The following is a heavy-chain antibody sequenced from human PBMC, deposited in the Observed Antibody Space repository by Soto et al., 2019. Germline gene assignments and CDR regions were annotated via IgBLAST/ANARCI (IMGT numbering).Heavy chain of an antibody. CDR2: IIPIFATT. CDR1: GGTYSSYA. Sequence: SVKVSCKASGGTYSSYAISWVRQAPGQGLEWMGNIIPIFATTTYAQKFQGRVMITAHESTSTAYMDLSSLRFEDTAVYYCARLTLRLGESSKERVFENWGPGTLLTVSS. J-gene: IGHJ4*02. CDR3: ARLTLRLGESSKERVFEN. D-gene: IGHD3-16*02. V-gene: IGHV1-69*13.